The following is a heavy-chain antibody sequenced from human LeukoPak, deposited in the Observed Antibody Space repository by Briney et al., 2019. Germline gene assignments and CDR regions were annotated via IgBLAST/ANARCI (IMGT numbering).Heavy chain of an antibody. V-gene: IGHV3-30*04. J-gene: IGHJ4*02. CDR3: ARNLVDDSTIDY. D-gene: IGHD3-22*01. Sequence: GRSLRLSCAASGFTFSSYAMHWVRQAPGKGLEWVAVISYDGSNKYYADSVKGRFTISRDNSKNTLYLQMNSLRAEDTAVYYCARNLVDDSTIDYWGQGTLVTVSS. CDR2: ISYDGSNK. CDR1: GFTFSSYA.